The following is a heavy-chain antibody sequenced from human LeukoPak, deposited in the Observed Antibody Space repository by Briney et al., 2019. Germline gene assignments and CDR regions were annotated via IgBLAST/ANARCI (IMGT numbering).Heavy chain of an antibody. D-gene: IGHD2-8*01. CDR1: GGSISSGDYY. V-gene: IGHV4-30-4*01. J-gene: IGHJ4*02. CDR3: ASGHGSCTNGVCRDY. CDR2: IYYSGST. Sequence: ASQTLSLTCTVSGGSISSGDYYWSWIRQPPGKGLEWIGYIYYSGSTYYNPSLKSRVTISVDTSKNQFSLKLSTVTAADTAVYYCASGHGSCTNGVCRDYWGQGTLVTVSS.